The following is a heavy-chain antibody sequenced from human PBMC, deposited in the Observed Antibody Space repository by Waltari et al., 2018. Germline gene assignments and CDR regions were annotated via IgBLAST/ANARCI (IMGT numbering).Heavy chain of an antibody. CDR2: VDPQDGET. Sequence: EIQLLQSGAEVKRPGATVKIACKISGNTFTDFYMQWVQQAPGKGLEWMGLVDPQDGETIYAEKFQGRLTITADTSKDTAYMELSTLRSEDTAVYYCTLGSRMIAVPFDYWGQGTLVTVSS. CDR3: TLGSRMIAVPFDY. V-gene: IGHV1-69-2*01. CDR1: GNTFTDFY. J-gene: IGHJ4*02. D-gene: IGHD2-21*01.